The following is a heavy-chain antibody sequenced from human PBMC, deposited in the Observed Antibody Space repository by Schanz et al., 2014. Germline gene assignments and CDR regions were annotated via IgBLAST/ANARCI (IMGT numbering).Heavy chain of an antibody. CDR2: IYHTGST. CDR3: ARGNNFDYGDAFFNCYYYYMDV. Sequence: VQLLESGGGLVQPGGSLRLSCAASGFTFSDHYMDWVRQAPGKGLEWIGEIYHTGSTNYNPSLKSRVTISVDTSKNQSSLKLSSVTAADTAVYYCARGNNFDYGDAFFNCYYYYMDVWGKGTTVTVSS. J-gene: IGHJ6*03. CDR1: GFTFSDHY. D-gene: IGHD4-17*01. V-gene: IGHV4-34*01.